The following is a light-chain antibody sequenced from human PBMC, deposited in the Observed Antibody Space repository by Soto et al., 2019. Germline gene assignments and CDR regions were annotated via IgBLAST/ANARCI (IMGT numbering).Light chain of an antibody. Sequence: QSALTQPRSVSGSPGQSVTISCTGTNSDVGGYHFVSWYQHQPGKAPKLLIFDVSKRPSGVPDRFSGAKSGNTASLTISGLQAEDEADYYCCSYAGPYPVTVFGGGTKLTVL. CDR2: DVS. CDR3: CSYAGPYPVTV. CDR1: NSDVGGYHF. V-gene: IGLV2-11*01. J-gene: IGLJ2*01.